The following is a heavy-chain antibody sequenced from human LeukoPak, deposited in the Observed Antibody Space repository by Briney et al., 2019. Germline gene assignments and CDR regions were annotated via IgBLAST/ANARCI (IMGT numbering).Heavy chain of an antibody. CDR3: ARDWGTSSLYLVN. V-gene: IGHV3-30*02. CDR1: GFTFSSNG. Sequence: PGGSLRLSCAAPGFTFSSNGMRGVRQAPGKGLECVAFIQNDGNNKNYADSVKGRFTISRDNSKNTLYLQMNSLRAEDTAVYYCARDWGTSSLYLVNWGQGTLVTVSS. J-gene: IGHJ4*02. CDR2: IQNDGNNK. D-gene: IGHD6-6*01.